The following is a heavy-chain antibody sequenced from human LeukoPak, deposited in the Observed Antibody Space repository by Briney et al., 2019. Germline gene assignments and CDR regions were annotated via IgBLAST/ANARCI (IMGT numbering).Heavy chain of an antibody. Sequence: GGSLRLSCAASGFTFSSNSMNWVRQAPGKGLEWVSHISTTSSTIYYADSVKDRFTISRDNAKNSLYLQMNSLRAEDTAVYYCARDRDWVFDYWGQGTLVTVSS. D-gene: IGHD2-21*02. J-gene: IGHJ4*02. CDR1: GFTFSSNS. CDR3: ARDRDWVFDY. CDR2: ISTTSSTI. V-gene: IGHV3-48*01.